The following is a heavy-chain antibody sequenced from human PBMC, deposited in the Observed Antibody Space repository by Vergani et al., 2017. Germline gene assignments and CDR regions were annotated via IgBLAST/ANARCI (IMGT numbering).Heavy chain of an antibody. J-gene: IGHJ4*02. CDR1: GYTFIGYY. V-gene: IGHV1-2*02. CDR3: ARESAVILSLGY. Sequence: QVQLVQSGAEVKKPGASVKVSCKASGYTFIGYYMHWVRQAPGQGLEWLGWINPNSGGTKYAQKFQGRVTMTRDTSISTAYMELSRLRSDDTAVYYCARESAVILSLGYWGQGTLVTVSS. D-gene: IGHD2-21*01. CDR2: INPNSGGT.